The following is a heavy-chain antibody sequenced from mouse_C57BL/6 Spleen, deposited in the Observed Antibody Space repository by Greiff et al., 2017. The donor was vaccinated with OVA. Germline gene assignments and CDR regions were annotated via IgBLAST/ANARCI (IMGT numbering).Heavy chain of an antibody. CDR1: GFTFSDYY. CDR3: ARHEAYGSSPFAY. J-gene: IGHJ3*01. D-gene: IGHD1-1*01. Sequence: EVKLMESGGGLVQPGGSLKLSCAASGFTFSDYYMYWVRQTPEKRLEWVAYISNGGGSTYYPDTVKGRFTISRDNAKNTLYLQMSRLKSEDTAMYYCARHEAYGSSPFAYWGQGTLVTVSA. V-gene: IGHV5-12*01. CDR2: ISNGGGST.